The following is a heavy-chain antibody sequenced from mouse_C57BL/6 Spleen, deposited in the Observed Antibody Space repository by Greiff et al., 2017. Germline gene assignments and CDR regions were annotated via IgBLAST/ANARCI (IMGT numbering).Heavy chain of an antibody. CDR3: ARGYYYGSRDAMDY. CDR2: IDPSDSCT. J-gene: IGHJ4*01. D-gene: IGHD1-1*01. CDR1: GYTFTSYW. Sequence: QVQLQQPGAELVKPGASVKLSCKASGYTFTSYWMQWVKQRPGQGLEWIGEIDPSDSCTNYNQKFKGKATLTVDTSSSTAYMQLSSLTSEDSAVYYCARGYYYGSRDAMDYWGQGTSVTVSS. V-gene: IGHV1-50*01.